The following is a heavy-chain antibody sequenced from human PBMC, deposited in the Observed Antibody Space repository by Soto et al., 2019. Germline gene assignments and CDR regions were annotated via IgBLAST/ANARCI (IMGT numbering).Heavy chain of an antibody. V-gene: IGHV4-39*01. CDR1: GGSISSSYY. Sequence: SETLSLPCTVSGGSISSSYYWGWIRQPPGKGLEWIGNIYYSGNTYYNSSLKSRVTISLDTSKNQFSLKLNSVTAADTAVYYCARLGRTSPRANYFADRGQGTLVPGSS. CDR3: ARLGRTSPRANYFAD. J-gene: IGHJ4*02. CDR2: IYYSGNT. D-gene: IGHD2-2*01.